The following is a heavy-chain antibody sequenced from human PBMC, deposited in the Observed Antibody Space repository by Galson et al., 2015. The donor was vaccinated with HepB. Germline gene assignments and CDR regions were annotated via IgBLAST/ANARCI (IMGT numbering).Heavy chain of an antibody. J-gene: IGHJ3*02. D-gene: IGHD6-19*01. CDR2: ISYDGSNK. CDR3: ARDGGAMAGPENAFDI. V-gene: IGHV3-30-3*01. Sequence: SLRLSCAASGFTFSSYIMNWVRQAPGKGLDWVAVISYDGSNKYYADSVKGRFTISRDNSKDTLYLQMNSLRAEDTAVYYCARDGGAMAGPENAFDIWGQGTMVTVSS. CDR1: GFTFSSYI.